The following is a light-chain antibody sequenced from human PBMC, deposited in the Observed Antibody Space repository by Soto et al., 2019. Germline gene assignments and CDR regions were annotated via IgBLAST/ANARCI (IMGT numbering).Light chain of an antibody. CDR2: DAS. CDR1: QIITTW. J-gene: IGKJ1*01. CDR3: QQYNDYWT. Sequence: DIQMTQSPSTLSASVGDRVVITCRASQIITTWLAWYQQKPGKAPKLLIYDASNLESGVPSRFSGSGSGTEFTLTISRLQPDDFATYYCQQYNDYWTFGQGTKVDIK. V-gene: IGKV1-5*01.